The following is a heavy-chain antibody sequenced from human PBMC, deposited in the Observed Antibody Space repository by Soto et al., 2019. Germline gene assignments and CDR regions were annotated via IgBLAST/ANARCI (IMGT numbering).Heavy chain of an antibody. CDR3: ARDRFGITGTRPYYFDY. V-gene: IGHV1-2*02. CDR2: INPNSGGT. D-gene: IGHD1-7*01. Sequence: ASVKVSCKASGYTFTGYYMHWVRQAPGQGLEWMGWINPNSGGTNYAQKFQGRVTMTRDTSISTAYMELSRLRSDDTAVYYCARDRFGITGTRPYYFDYWGQGTRVTVSS. J-gene: IGHJ4*02. CDR1: GYTFTGYY.